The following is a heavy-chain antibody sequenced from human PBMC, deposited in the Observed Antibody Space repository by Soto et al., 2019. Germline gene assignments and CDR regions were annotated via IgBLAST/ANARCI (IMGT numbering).Heavy chain of an antibody. J-gene: IGHJ6*02. CDR2: INHTGGT. CDR3: ARDVAYGMDV. V-gene: IGHV4-34*09. D-gene: IGHD2-15*01. CDR1: GGSVNGYY. Sequence: PSETLSLTCAVYGGSVNGYYWNWIRQPPGKGLEWIGEINHTGGTHYNWSLKSRVTISIDTSKNQFSLKLSSGTAADTAVYYCARDVAYGMDVWGQGTTVTVSS.